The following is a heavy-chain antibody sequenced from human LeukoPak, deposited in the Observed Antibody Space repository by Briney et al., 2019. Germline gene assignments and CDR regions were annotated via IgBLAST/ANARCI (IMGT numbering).Heavy chain of an antibody. V-gene: IGHV3-23*01. CDR2: TSSSDAGT. J-gene: IGHJ3*01. CDR1: GFTLSSYA. Sequence: GGSLRLSCAASGFTLSSYAMSWVRQAPGKGLEWVSATSSSDAGTYYADSVKGRFSISRDNSKHTLYLQMNTLRADDTAVYYCAKDGSNDWRWGAFDVWGQGTMVTVSS. D-gene: IGHD2-15*01. CDR3: AKDGSNDWRWGAFDV.